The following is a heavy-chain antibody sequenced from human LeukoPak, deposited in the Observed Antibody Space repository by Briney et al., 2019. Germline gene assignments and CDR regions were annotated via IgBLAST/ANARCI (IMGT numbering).Heavy chain of an antibody. CDR2: TYSGGST. Sequence: GESLRLSCAASGFTVSSNYMSWVRQAPGKGLEWVSVTYSGGSTYYADSVKGRFTISRDNSKNTLYFQMNSLRAEDTAVYYCASKRGYNYGYDNWGQGTLVTVSS. CDR1: GFTVSSNY. D-gene: IGHD5-18*01. J-gene: IGHJ4*02. V-gene: IGHV3-53*01. CDR3: ASKRGYNYGYDN.